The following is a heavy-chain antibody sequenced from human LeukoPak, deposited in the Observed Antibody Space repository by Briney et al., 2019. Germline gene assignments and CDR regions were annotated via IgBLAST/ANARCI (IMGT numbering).Heavy chain of an antibody. D-gene: IGHD3-22*01. Sequence: GRSPRLSCAASGFTFSSYAMSWVRQAPGKGLEWVSAISGSGGSTYYADSVKGRFTISRDNSKNTLYLQMNSLRAEDTAVYYCAARNYYDSHAFDIWGQGTMVTVSS. CDR1: GFTFSSYA. V-gene: IGHV3-23*01. CDR3: AARNYYDSHAFDI. J-gene: IGHJ3*02. CDR2: ISGSGGST.